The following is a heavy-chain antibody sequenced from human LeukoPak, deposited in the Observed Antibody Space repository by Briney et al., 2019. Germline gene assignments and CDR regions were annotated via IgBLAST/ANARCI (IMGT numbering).Heavy chain of an antibody. Sequence: ASVKVSCTASGYTVSAYFIHWVRQAPGQRLEWMGRIDPNNGGTNFAQRFQDRVTMTRDTSISTAYVELSRLRSDDTAVYYCARGLLRIYSSPSGGWEDAFDIWGQGTIVTVSS. CDR3: ARGLLRIYSSPSGGWEDAFDI. D-gene: IGHD6-6*01. CDR1: GYTVSAYF. J-gene: IGHJ3*02. CDR2: IDPNNGGT. V-gene: IGHV1-2*06.